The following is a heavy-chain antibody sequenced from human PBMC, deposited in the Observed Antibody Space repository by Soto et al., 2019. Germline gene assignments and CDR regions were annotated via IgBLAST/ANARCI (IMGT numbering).Heavy chain of an antibody. CDR2: SVGNGGGT. CDR1: GFTFSTYA. Sequence: PGGSLRLSCVTSGFTFSTYAMSWVRQAPGRGQEWISTSVGNGGGTLYADSVKGRFTISRDNSKNTLYLQMNSLRDEDTALYYCAKKTGLASNLWFPFDYLGQGTLVTV. CDR3: AKKTGLASNLWFPFDY. J-gene: IGHJ4*02. D-gene: IGHD6-19*01. V-gene: IGHV3-23*01.